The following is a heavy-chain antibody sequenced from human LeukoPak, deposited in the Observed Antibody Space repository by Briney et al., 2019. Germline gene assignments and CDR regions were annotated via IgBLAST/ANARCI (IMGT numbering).Heavy chain of an antibody. J-gene: IGHJ4*02. CDR1: GYTFTGYY. CDR3: ARAIEADEPGQEFDY. D-gene: IGHD2-15*01. CDR2: INPNSGGT. Sequence: ASVKVSCKASGYTFTGYYIHWVRQAPGQGLEWMGWINPNSGGTNYAQQFQGRVTMTRDTSISTAYMELSRLRSDDTAVYYCARAIEADEPGQEFDYWGQGTLVTVSS. V-gene: IGHV1-2*02.